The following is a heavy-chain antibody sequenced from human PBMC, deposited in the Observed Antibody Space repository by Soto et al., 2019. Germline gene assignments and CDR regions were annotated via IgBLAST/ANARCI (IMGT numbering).Heavy chain of an antibody. CDR3: AGGEAWTDEAFDI. CDR2: IWKDGNNK. J-gene: IGHJ3*02. Sequence: QVPLVESGGGVVQPGQSLRLSCAASGFTVSNYGMHWVRQAPGKGLEWVAVIWKDGNNKYYRDSVKGRFTISRDNSKNTLELQMSSLRGEDTAVYYCAGGEAWTDEAFDIWGQGTMVTVSS. CDR1: GFTVSNYG. D-gene: IGHD5-12*01. V-gene: IGHV3-33*01.